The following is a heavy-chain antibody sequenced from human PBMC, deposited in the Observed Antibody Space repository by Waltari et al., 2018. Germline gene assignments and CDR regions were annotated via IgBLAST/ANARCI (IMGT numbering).Heavy chain of an antibody. Sequence: ERIGEIYHSGSTNYNPSLKSRVTISVDKSKNQFSLKLSSVTAADTAVYYCARIFYSSRDWFDPWGQGTLVTVSS. CDR2: IYHSGST. J-gene: IGHJ5*02. CDR3: ARIFYSSRDWFDP. V-gene: IGHV4-4*02. D-gene: IGHD6-13*01.